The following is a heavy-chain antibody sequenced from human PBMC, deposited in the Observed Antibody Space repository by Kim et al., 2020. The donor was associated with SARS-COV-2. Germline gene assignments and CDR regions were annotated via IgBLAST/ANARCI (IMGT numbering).Heavy chain of an antibody. CDR2: IKSAGGER. V-gene: IGHV3-7*03. CDR1: GFSFSESW. J-gene: IGHJ4*02. Sequence: GGSLRLSCAASGFSFSESWMTWVRQAPGKGLEWVATIKSAGGERYYADPVRGRFTISRDNSKNSLSLQLDGLGAEETAMFYCARQTWTCSDRFDSWGQGTLVTVST. D-gene: IGHD3-10*02. CDR3: ARQTWTCSDRFDS.